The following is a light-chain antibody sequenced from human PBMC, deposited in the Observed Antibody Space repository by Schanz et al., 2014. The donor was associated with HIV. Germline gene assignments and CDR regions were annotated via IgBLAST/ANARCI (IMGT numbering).Light chain of an antibody. J-gene: IGKJ4*01. CDR1: QSVSSY. V-gene: IGKV3-11*01. Sequence: EIVLTQSPATLSLSPGERATLSCRASQSVSSYLAWYQQKPGQAPRLLIYDASTRVTGIPARFSGSGSGTDFTLTISRLEPEDFAVYYCQQSGDSGGTFGGGTKVDMK. CDR3: QQSGDSGGT. CDR2: DAS.